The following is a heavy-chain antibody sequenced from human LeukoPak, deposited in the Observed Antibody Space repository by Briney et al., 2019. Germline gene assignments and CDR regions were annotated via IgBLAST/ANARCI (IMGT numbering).Heavy chain of an antibody. Sequence: GGSLRLSCAASGFTFSSYSMNWVRQAPGKGLEWVSYISSSSSTIYYADSVKGRFTISRDNAKNSLYLQMNSLRAEDTAVYYCARGTIVGAIDDAFDIWGQGTMVTVSS. CDR2: ISSSSSTI. V-gene: IGHV3-48*01. CDR1: GFTFSSYS. D-gene: IGHD1-26*01. CDR3: ARGTIVGAIDDAFDI. J-gene: IGHJ3*02.